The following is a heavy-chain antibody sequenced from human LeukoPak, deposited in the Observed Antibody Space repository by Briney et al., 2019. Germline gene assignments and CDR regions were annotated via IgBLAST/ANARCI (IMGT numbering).Heavy chain of an antibody. V-gene: IGHV4-59*01. Sequence: PSETLSLTCTVSGGSITSYYWSWIRQPPGKGLEWIGYFYDFGSTNYDPSLKSRVTISGDTSKNQFSLKLSSVIAEDTAVYYCARDRYQNWFDPWGQGTLVIVSS. CDR1: GGSITSYY. J-gene: IGHJ5*02. CDR2: FYDFGST. D-gene: IGHD2-2*01. CDR3: ARDRYQNWFDP.